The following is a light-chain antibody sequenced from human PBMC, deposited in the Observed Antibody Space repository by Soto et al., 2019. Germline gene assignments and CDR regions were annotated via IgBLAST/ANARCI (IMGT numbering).Light chain of an antibody. CDR1: QSVSSSY. V-gene: IGKV3D-20*02. CDR3: QQRSNWLIT. CDR2: GAS. J-gene: IGKJ5*01. Sequence: EIVLTHSPGTLSLSPVERATLSFSSSQSVSSSYLAWYQQKPGQAPRLLIYGASSRATGIPDRFSGSGSGTDFTLTISSLEPEDFAVYYCQQRSNWLITFGQGTRLEIK.